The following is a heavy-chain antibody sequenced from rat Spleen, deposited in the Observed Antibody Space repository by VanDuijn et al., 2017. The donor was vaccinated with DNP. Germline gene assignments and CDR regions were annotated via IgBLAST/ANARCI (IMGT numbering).Heavy chain of an antibody. J-gene: IGHJ2*01. CDR1: GFTFSNHG. CDR3: VRWNSGHFDY. CDR2: IGSAAYAP. Sequence: EVQLVESGGDLVRPGRSLKLSCAASGFTFSNHGMAWVRQAPTKGLEWVASIGSAAYAPYYGDSVKGRFTISRDNAKSTLYLQMNSLRSEDMATYYCVRWNSGHFDYWGQGVMVTVSS. D-gene: IGHD4-3*01. V-gene: IGHV5S13*01.